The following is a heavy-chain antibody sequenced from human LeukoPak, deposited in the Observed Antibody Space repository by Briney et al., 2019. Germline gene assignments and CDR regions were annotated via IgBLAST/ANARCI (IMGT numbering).Heavy chain of an antibody. V-gene: IGHV4-59*12. D-gene: IGHD4/OR15-4a*01. CDR1: GGSISSYY. CDR2: IYYSGST. CDR3: ARDKGASHDAFDI. J-gene: IGHJ3*02. Sequence: PSETLSLTCTVSGGSISSYYWSWIRQPPGKGLEWFGYIYYSGSTNYNPSLKSRVTISVDTSKNQFSLKLSSVTAADTAVYYCARDKGASHDAFDIWGQGTMVTVSS.